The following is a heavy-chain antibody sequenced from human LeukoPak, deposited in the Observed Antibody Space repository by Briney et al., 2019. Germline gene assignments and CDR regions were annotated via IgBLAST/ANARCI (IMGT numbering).Heavy chain of an antibody. CDR3: AASSGYYLDY. J-gene: IGHJ4*02. D-gene: IGHD3-22*01. CDR2: ISWNSGSI. CDR1: GFTFDDYA. V-gene: IGHV3-9*01. Sequence: GGSLRLSCAASGFTFDDYAMHWVRQAPGKGLEWVSGISWNSGSIGYADSVKGRFTIPRDNAKNSLYLQMNSLRAEDTALSYCAASSGYYLDYWGQGTLVTVSS.